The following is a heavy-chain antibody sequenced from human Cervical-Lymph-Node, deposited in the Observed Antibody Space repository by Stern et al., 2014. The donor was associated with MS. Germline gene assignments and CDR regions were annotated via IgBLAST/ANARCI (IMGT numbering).Heavy chain of an antibody. CDR2: IVPILGRT. CDR3: ARETAVAGTEAFDI. Sequence: QLVQSGTEVKKPGSSVKVSCKASGDTFRSYAISWVRQAPGQGLEWMGGIVPILGRTEYAQKFQGRVTTTADESTNTVYMEVRSLRSEDTAVYYCARETAVAGTEAFDIWGQGTMVTVSS. D-gene: IGHD6-19*01. CDR1: GDTFRSYA. J-gene: IGHJ3*02. V-gene: IGHV1-69*01.